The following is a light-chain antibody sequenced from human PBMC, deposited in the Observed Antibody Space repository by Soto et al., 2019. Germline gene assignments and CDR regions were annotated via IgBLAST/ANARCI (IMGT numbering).Light chain of an antibody. CDR2: DVS. CDR3: SSYTSSSTLGV. CDR1: SREVGGYNY. Sequence: QSALTQPASVSGSPGQSITISCTGTSREVGGYNYVSWYQQHAGKAPKLMIYDVSNRPSGVSNRFSGSKSGNTASLTISGLQAEDEADYYCSSYTSSSTLGVFGTATKLTVL. J-gene: IGLJ1*01. V-gene: IGLV2-14*01.